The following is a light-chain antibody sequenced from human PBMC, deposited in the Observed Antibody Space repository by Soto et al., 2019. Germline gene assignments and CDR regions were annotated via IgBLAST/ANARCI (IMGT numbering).Light chain of an antibody. CDR1: QSINDY. V-gene: IGKV1-39*01. Sequence: IQMTHPPYSLSASVGDRVNITCPASQSINDYLNWYQQKPGTAPRLLIYAASNLQSGVPSRFSGSGAGTDFTLTINSLKPEDFATYYCQQTYSTLCTFGPGTKVDIK. CDR3: QQTYSTLCT. CDR2: AAS. J-gene: IGKJ3*01.